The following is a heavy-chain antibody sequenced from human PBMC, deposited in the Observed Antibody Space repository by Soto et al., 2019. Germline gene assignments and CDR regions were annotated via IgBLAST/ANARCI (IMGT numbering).Heavy chain of an antibody. CDR3: ARDHLTMVRGVIRNWFDP. CDR2: INPSGGST. D-gene: IGHD3-10*01. Sequence: APVKVSCKASGYTFTSYYMHWVRQAPGQGLEWMGIINPSGGSTSYAQKFQGRVTMTRDTSTSTVYMELSSLRSEDTAVYYCARDHLTMVRGVIRNWFDPWGQGTLVTVSS. V-gene: IGHV1-46*03. J-gene: IGHJ5*02. CDR1: GYTFTSYY.